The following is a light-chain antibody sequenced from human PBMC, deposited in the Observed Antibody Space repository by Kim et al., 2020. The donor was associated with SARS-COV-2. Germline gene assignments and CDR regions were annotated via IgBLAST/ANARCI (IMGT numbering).Light chain of an antibody. V-gene: IGLV3-25*03. J-gene: IGLJ3*02. Sequence: SYELTQPPSVSVSPGQTARITCSGDALPKQYAYWYRQKPGQAPVLVIYKDSERPSGIPERFSGSSSGTTVTLTISGVQAEDEADYYCQSADSSGTWVFGGGTQLTVL. CDR2: KDS. CDR1: ALPKQY. CDR3: QSADSSGTWV.